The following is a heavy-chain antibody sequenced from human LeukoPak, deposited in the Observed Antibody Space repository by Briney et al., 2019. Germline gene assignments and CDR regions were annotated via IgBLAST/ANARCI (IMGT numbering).Heavy chain of an antibody. Sequence: GSSVKVSCKASGGTFSSYAISWVRQAPGQGLEWMGGIIPIFGTANYAQKFQGRVTITADESTSTAYMELSSLRSEDTAVYYCARAGFGEFMYYYYYMDVWGKGTTVTISS. CDR3: ARAGFGEFMYYYYYMDV. CDR2: IIPIFGTA. CDR1: GGTFSSYA. J-gene: IGHJ6*03. V-gene: IGHV1-69*01. D-gene: IGHD3-10*01.